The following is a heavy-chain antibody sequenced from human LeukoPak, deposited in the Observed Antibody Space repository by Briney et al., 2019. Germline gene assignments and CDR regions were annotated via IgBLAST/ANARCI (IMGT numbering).Heavy chain of an antibody. CDR3: ARSHITMVRGVIRGSYFDY. D-gene: IGHD3-10*01. V-gene: IGHV1-46*01. CDR2: INPSGGST. Sequence: PGASVKVSCKASGYTFTSYYMHWVRQAPGQGLEWMGIINPSGGSTSYAQKFQGRVTMTRDTSTSTVYMELSSLRSEDTAVYYCARSHITMVRGVIRGSYFDYWGQGTLVTVSS. CDR1: GYTFTSYY. J-gene: IGHJ4*02.